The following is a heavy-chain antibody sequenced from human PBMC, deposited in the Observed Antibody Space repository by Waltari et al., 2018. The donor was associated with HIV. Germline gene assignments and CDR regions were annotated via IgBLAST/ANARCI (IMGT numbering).Heavy chain of an antibody. CDR3: ASLHITTSGTEFDF. V-gene: IGHV4-34*02. CDR1: GGSFSGSF. D-gene: IGHD1-1*01. J-gene: IGHJ4*02. Sequence: VQLKQWGAGLLKPSETLSLTCAVYGGSFSGSFWSWIRPSPGQGLEWIGEMNYSRNTKYNPSRKSRGSMSVDTSLNQVSLKLSSVTAADTAVYYCASLHITTSGTEFDFWGQGTVVTVSS. CDR2: MNYSRNT.